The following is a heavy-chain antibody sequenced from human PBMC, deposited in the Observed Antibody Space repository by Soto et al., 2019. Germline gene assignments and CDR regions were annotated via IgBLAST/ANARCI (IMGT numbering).Heavy chain of an antibody. J-gene: IGHJ6*02. CDR3: VRDRDSDTWPSRDV. CDR2: ISAKNGDT. Sequence: QVHLVQSRAELKKPGASVRVSCKASGYSFTRNGISWVRQAPGQGLEWMGWISAKNGDTNYAQKFQGRVIMTTDTSTSTAYMELRSLRSDDTAVYYCVRDRDSDTWPSRDVWGQGTTVTVSS. CDR1: GYSFTRNG. D-gene: IGHD1-26*01. V-gene: IGHV1-18*01.